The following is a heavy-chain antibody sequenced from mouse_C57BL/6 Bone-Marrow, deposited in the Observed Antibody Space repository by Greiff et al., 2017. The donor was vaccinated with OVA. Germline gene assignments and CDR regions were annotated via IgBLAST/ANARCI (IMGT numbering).Heavy chain of an antibody. D-gene: IGHD1-1*01. Sequence: EVQLQQSGPELVKPGASVKISCKASGYTFTDYYMNWVKQSHGKSLEWIGDLNPNNGGTSYNQKFKGKATSTVDKSSSTAYMELRSLTSEDSAVYYCARCRKHFNYYGRSYGAWFAYWGQGTLVTVSA. CDR1: GYTFTDYY. CDR2: LNPNNGGT. CDR3: ARCRKHFNYYGRSYGAWFAY. J-gene: IGHJ3*01. V-gene: IGHV1-26*01.